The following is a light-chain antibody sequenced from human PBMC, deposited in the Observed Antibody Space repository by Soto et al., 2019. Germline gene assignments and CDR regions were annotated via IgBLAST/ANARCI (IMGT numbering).Light chain of an antibody. V-gene: IGKV1-27*01. CDR3: QKYNSAPRT. CDR1: QGIGIY. CDR2: AAS. J-gene: IGKJ1*01. Sequence: DIQMTQSPSSLSASLGDRVTITCRASQGIGIYLAWYQQKPGKIPNLLIYAASTLQSGVPLRFGARGSGTDSTLSISSLQPEDVATYYCQKYNSAPRTFGQGTRVEI.